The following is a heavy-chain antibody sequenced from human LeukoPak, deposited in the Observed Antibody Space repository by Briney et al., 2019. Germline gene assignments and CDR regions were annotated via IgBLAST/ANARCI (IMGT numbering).Heavy chain of an antibody. CDR1: GFSLSTSGVG. V-gene: IGHV2-5*02. J-gene: IGHJ4*02. CDR3: ASGSGRTFDY. D-gene: IGHD3-10*01. Sequence: SGPTLVNPTQTLTVTCTFSGFSLSTSGVGVAWIRQPPGKALEWLALIYWDDDKRYSPSPKSSLSITQDTSKNQVVLTMTTMDPVDTATYYCASGSGRTFDYWGQGTLVTVSS. CDR2: IYWDDDK.